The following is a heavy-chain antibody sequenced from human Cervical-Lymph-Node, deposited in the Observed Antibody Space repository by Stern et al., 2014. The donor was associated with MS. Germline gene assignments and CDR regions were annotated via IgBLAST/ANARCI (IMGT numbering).Heavy chain of an antibody. CDR2: IYPGDSET. D-gene: IGHD5-24*01. CDR3: ARRGDGYMGIDY. CDR1: GYRFTNNW. V-gene: IGHV5-51*03. Sequence: VQLVESGAEVKKPGESLRISCEVSGYRFTNNWIGWVRQIPGKGLELMGIIYPGDSETRYSPSFQGQVPILGGTSKPNAYQQWSSLKASDTAIYYCARRGDGYMGIDYWGQGTLVTVSS. J-gene: IGHJ4*02.